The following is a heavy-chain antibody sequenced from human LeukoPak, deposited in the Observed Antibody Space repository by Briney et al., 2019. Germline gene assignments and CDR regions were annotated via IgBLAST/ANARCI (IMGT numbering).Heavy chain of an antibody. J-gene: IGHJ6*03. V-gene: IGHV3-30*18. CDR2: ILYDGSNK. Sequence: GGSLRLSCAASGFIFSNYAMHWVRQAPGKGLEWVAVILYDGSNKYYADSVKGRFTISRDNSKNTLFLQMNSLRAEDTAVYYCAKASLELDEEYYYYYYMDVWGKGTTVTVSS. CDR1: GFIFSNYA. D-gene: IGHD1-7*01. CDR3: AKASLELDEEYYYYYYMDV.